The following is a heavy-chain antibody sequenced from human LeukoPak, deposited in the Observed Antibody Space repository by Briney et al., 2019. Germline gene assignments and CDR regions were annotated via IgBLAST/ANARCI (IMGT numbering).Heavy chain of an antibody. CDR1: GFTFSSYA. V-gene: IGHV3-23*01. CDR2: ISGSGGST. J-gene: IGHJ4*02. D-gene: IGHD5-18*01. Sequence: GGSLRLSCAASGFTFSSYAMSWVRQAPGKGLEWVSAISGSGGSTYYADSVKGRFTISRDNSKNTLYLQMNSLRAEDTAVYYSAKFVTAMVTAADYWGQGTLVTVSS. CDR3: AKFVTAMVTAADY.